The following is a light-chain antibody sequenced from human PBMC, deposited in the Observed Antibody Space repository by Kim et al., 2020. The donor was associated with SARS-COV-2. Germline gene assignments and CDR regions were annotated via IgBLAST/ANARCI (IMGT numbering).Light chain of an antibody. Sequence: ARIGDRVTITCRASQGISNYLAWYQQKPGKVPRLLIYAASTLQSGVPSRFSGSGSGTDFTLTISSLQPEDVATYYCQKYNSAPLTFGQGTRLEIK. CDR1: QGISNY. J-gene: IGKJ5*01. V-gene: IGKV1-27*01. CDR2: AAS. CDR3: QKYNSAPLT.